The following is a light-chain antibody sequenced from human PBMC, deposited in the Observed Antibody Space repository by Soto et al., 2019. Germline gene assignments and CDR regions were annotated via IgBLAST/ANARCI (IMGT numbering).Light chain of an antibody. CDR2: DTS. J-gene: IGLJ2*01. V-gene: IGLV1-44*01. CDR3: AAWDDSLNGPA. CDR1: YSNIGIND. Sequence: QLVLTQPPSASGTPGQRVTVSCSGTYSNIGINDVHWYRQLSGTAPQILIYDTSQRATGVPDRFSGSRSGTSASLVISGLQTEDEADYHCAAWDDSLNGPAFGGGTKLTV.